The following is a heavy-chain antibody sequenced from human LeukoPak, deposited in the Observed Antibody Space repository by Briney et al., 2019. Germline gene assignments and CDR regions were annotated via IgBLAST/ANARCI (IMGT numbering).Heavy chain of an antibody. V-gene: IGHV1-46*01. CDR3: ASARITIFGVAEN. CDR2: INPSGGST. D-gene: IGHD3-3*01. CDR1: GYTFTTYV. J-gene: IGHJ4*02. Sequence: ASVKVSCKASGYTFTTYVMNWVRQAPGQGLEWMGIINPSGGSTSYAQKFQGRVTMTRDTSTSTVYMELSSLRSEDTAVYYCASARITIFGVAENWGQGTLVTVSS.